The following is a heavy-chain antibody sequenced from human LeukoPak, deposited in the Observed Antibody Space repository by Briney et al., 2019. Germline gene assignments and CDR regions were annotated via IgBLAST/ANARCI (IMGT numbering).Heavy chain of an antibody. D-gene: IGHD2-15*01. CDR1: GFTFSSYS. CDR3: AKGCSGGSCPNY. CDR2: ISSSSSYI. V-gene: IGHV3-21*01. Sequence: PGGSLRLSCAASGFTFSSYSMNWVRQAPGNGLEWVSSISSSSSYIYYADSVKGRFTISRDNAKNSLYLQMNSLRAEDTAVYYCAKGCSGGSCPNYWGQGTLVTVSS. J-gene: IGHJ4*02.